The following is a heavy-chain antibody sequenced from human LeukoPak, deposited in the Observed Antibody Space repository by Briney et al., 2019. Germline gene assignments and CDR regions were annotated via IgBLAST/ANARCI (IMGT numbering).Heavy chain of an antibody. CDR3: ATEARISMSSDAFDI. Sequence: ASVKVSCKVSGYTLTGLSMHWVRQAPGKGLEWMGGFDPEDGETIYAQKFQGRVTMTEDTSTDTAYMELSSLRSEDTAVYYCATEARISMSSDAFDIWGQGTMVTVSS. CDR1: GYTLTGLS. D-gene: IGHD6-6*01. CDR2: FDPEDGET. V-gene: IGHV1-24*01. J-gene: IGHJ3*02.